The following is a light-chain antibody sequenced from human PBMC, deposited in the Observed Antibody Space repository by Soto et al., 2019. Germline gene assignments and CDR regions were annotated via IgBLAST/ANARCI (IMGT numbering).Light chain of an antibody. V-gene: IGKV4-1*01. Sequence: DIVMTQSPDSLAVSLAERATINCKSSQSILHSSNNKNYLAWYAQKPGQPPKLRIYWASTREPGVPDRFSSSGSGTDFTLTISSLQAEDEAVYYCQQYYSTPLTFGGGTKVEIK. CDR1: QSILHSSNNKNY. CDR2: WAS. CDR3: QQYYSTPLT. J-gene: IGKJ4*01.